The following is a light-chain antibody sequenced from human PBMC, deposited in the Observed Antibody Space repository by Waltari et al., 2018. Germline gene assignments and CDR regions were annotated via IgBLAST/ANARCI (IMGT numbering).Light chain of an antibody. CDR3: CSYAGNGTYV. V-gene: IGLV2-23*02. Sequence: QSALTQPASVSGSPGQSNPVSFTGASSDVGNYDFVSWYQQHPGKAPKLMIYDVSKRPSGVSNRFSGSKSGHTASLTISGLQAEDEADYYCCSYAGNGTYVFGTGTKVTVL. J-gene: IGLJ1*01. CDR1: SSDVGNYDF. CDR2: DVS.